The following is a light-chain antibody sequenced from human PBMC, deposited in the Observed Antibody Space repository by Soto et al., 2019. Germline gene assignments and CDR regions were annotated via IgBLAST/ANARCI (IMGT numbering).Light chain of an antibody. CDR3: QQSFSIPFT. J-gene: IGKJ3*01. CDR1: QTISRS. V-gene: IGKV1-39*01. CDR2: AAT. Sequence: DIQMTQSPASLSASLGDKVTIACRTSQTISRSLNWYHHRPGKAPRLLVYAATTLQSGVPSRFSGSGSGTDFNLTISSLQPEDFATYYCQQSFSIPFTFGTGTKVD.